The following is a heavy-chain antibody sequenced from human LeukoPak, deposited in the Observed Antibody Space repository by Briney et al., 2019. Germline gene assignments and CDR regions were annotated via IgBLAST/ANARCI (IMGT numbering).Heavy chain of an antibody. Sequence: ASETLSLTCTVSGGSISSYYWSWIRQPPGKGLEWIGYIYYSGSTNYNPSLKSRVTISVDTSKNQFSLKLSSVTAADTPVYYCASYRGYAAVWGQGTLVTVSS. CDR2: IYYSGST. J-gene: IGHJ4*02. D-gene: IGHD2-15*01. CDR1: GGSISSYY. CDR3: ASYRGYAAV. V-gene: IGHV4-59*01.